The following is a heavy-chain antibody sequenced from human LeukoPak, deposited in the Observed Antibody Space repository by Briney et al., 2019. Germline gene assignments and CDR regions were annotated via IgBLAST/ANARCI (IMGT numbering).Heavy chain of an antibody. Sequence: PSETLSLTCTVSGGSISSYYWSWIRQPPGKGLEWVGYIYYTGNAYYNPSLKSRVTMSVDMSKNQFSLKLRSVTAADTAVYYCARDSSRPSGSDYYGMDVWGQGTTVTVSS. V-gene: IGHV4-59*04. J-gene: IGHJ6*02. CDR2: IYYTGNA. CDR1: GGSISSYY. D-gene: IGHD6-13*01. CDR3: ARDSSRPSGSDYYGMDV.